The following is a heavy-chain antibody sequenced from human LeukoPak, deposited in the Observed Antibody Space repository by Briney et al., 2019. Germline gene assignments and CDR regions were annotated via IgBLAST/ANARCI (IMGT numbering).Heavy chain of an antibody. V-gene: IGHV1-2*02. D-gene: IGHD2-2*01. CDR3: TRGAGTSWFDY. Sequence: ASVKVSCKPSVYTFTVKYLHWVRQAPGQGLEWVGWMNPNSGVTVYAQNFQGRVTMTRDTSISTAYMELSSLTSDDTAVYYCTRGAGTSWFDYWGQGSLVTVSS. CDR1: VYTFTVKY. CDR2: MNPNSGVT. J-gene: IGHJ4*02.